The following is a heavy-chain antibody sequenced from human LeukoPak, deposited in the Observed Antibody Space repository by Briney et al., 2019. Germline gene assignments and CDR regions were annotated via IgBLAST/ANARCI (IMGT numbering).Heavy chain of an antibody. V-gene: IGHV4-59*08. J-gene: IGHJ4*02. D-gene: IGHD3-9*01. CDR3: ARVIGHYDILTGEYLFGVFDY. Sequence: SETLSLTCTVSGGSISSYYWSWIRQPPGKGLEWIGYIYYSGSTNYNPSLKSRVTISVDTSKNQFSLKLSSVTAADTAVYYCARVIGHYDILTGEYLFGVFDYWGQGTQVTVSS. CDR1: GGSISSYY. CDR2: IYYSGST.